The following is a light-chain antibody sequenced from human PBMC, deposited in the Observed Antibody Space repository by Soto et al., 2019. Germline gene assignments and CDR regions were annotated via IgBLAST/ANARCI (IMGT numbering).Light chain of an antibody. CDR2: AAS. CDR3: QQSYSTPPEWT. CDR1: QSISSY. J-gene: IGKJ1*01. V-gene: IGKV1-39*01. Sequence: DIQMTQSPSSLSASVGDRVTITCRASQSISSYLNWYQQKPGKAHKLLIYAASSLQSGVPSRFSVSVSGTDFTLTISSLQPEDFATYYCQQSYSTPPEWTFGQGTKVEIK.